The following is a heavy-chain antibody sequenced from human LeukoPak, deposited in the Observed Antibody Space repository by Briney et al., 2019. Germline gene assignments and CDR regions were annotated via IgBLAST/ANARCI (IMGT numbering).Heavy chain of an antibody. CDR2: ISYDGSNK. D-gene: IGHD2-21*02. CDR1: GFSFSSHG. CDR3: AKLFGGDCYSCAFDI. V-gene: IGHV3-30*18. J-gene: IGHJ3*02. Sequence: PGGSLRLSCAASGFSFSSHGMHWVRQAPGKGLEWVAVISYDGSNKYYADSVEGRFTISRDNSKNTLYLQMNSLRAEDTAVYYCAKLFGGDCYSCAFDIWGQGTMVTVSS.